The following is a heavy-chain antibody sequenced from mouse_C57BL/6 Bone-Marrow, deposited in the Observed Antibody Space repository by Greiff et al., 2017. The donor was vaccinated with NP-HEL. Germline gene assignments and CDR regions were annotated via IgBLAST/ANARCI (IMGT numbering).Heavy chain of an antibody. CDR1: GYTFTSYW. D-gene: IGHD1-1*01. J-gene: IGHJ1*03. CDR2: IDPTGGGT. Sequence: VQRVESGAELVKPGASVKLSCKASGYTFTSYWMRWVKQRPGRGLEWIGRIDPTGGGTKYNEKFKSKATLTVDKPSSTAYMQLSSLTSEDSAVYCCARSGHYCTYWYFDVWGTGTTVTVSS. V-gene: IGHV1-72*01. CDR3: ARSGHYCTYWYFDV.